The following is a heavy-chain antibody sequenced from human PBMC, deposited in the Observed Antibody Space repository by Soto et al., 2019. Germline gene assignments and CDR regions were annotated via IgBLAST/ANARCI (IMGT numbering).Heavy chain of an antibody. J-gene: IGHJ3*02. CDR2: ISPHNDRT. Sequence: ASVKVSCKASGYNFTSYGISWVRQAPGQGLEWMGWISPHNDRTKYARRFQDRVTMTTETPTSTVYMELGSLRSDDTAVYYCARDLYYSSGRYFDHDDFDIWGQGTEVTVSS. CDR1: GYNFTSYG. D-gene: IGHD6-19*01. V-gene: IGHV1-18*01. CDR3: ARDLYYSSGRYFDHDDFDI.